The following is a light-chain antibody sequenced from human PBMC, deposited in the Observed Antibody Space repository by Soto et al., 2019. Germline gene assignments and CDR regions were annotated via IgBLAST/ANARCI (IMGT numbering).Light chain of an antibody. CDR1: QAIRND. CDR3: LQDYNYPPT. Sequence: AIQMTQSPSSLSASVGDRVTITCRASQAIRNDLGWYQQKPGKAPKLLIYFASTLQSGVPSRSSGSGSGTDFTLTISSLQPEDFATYYCLQDYNYPPTFGQGTKVDIK. CDR2: FAS. V-gene: IGKV1-6*02. J-gene: IGKJ1*01.